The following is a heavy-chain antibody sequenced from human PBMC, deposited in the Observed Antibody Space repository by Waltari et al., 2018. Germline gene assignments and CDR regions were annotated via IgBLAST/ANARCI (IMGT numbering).Heavy chain of an antibody. V-gene: IGHV3-9*01. D-gene: IGHD2-15*01. Sequence: EVQWMESGGGLVQPGRSLRLALAGSRFTFGGYAMHWVRQVPGRALEWVSGIDWRSGRIAYADSVKGRFIISRDDARKSLNLQMNTLRVDDTAVYYCTKDLLPGGADVWGRGTTVTVSS. J-gene: IGHJ6*02. CDR3: TKDLLPGGADV. CDR1: RFTFGGYA. CDR2: IDWRSGRI.